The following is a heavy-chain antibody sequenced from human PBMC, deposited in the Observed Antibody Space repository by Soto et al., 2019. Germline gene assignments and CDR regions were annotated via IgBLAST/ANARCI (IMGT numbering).Heavy chain of an antibody. J-gene: IGHJ3*02. Sequence: GGSLRLSCAASGFTFSNAWLSWVRQAPGKGLEWVGRIKSKTDGGTTDYAAPVKGRFTISRDDSKNTLYLQMNSLKTEDTAVYYCTTGTTVATYVFDIWGQGTMVTVSS. V-gene: IGHV3-15*01. CDR1: GFTFSNAW. CDR2: IKSKTDGGTT. CDR3: TTGTTVATYVFDI. D-gene: IGHD4-17*01.